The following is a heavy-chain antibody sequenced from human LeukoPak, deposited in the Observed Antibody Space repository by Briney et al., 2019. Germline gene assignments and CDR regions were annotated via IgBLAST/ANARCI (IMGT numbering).Heavy chain of an antibody. V-gene: IGHV4-39*01. Sequence: SETLSLTCTVSGASVSGSAYYWGWIRQPPGKGLEWIGNIYYSGSTYYNESLESRVTISIDTSKNQFSLKLNSVTAADMAVYYCAAGIEVAGAPFDYWGQGTLVTVSS. J-gene: IGHJ4*02. CDR3: AAGIEVAGAPFDY. D-gene: IGHD6-19*01. CDR2: IYYSGST. CDR1: GASVSGSAYY.